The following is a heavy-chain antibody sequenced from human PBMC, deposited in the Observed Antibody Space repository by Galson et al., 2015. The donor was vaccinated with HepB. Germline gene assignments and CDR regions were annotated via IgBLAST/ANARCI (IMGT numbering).Heavy chain of an antibody. D-gene: IGHD5-24*01. CDR2: ISYSGRT. CDR3: ARQGVRDGYNTYYYYYGMDV. J-gene: IGHJ6*02. V-gene: IGHV4-39*01. Sequence: ETLSLTCTVSGGSISSSNYYWGWIRQPPGKGLEWIGSISYSGRTYYNPPLKSRVTISVDTSKNQFSLKLSSVTAADTAVYYCARQGVRDGYNTYYYYYGMDVWGQGTTVTVSS. CDR1: GGSISSSNYY.